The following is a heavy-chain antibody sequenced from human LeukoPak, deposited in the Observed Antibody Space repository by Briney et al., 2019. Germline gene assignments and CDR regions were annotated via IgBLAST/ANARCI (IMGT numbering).Heavy chain of an antibody. CDR1: GFTFSSYG. CDR2: ISYDGSNK. J-gene: IGHJ6*03. Sequence: GGSLRLSCAASGFTFSSYGMHWVRQAPGKGLEWVAVISYDGSNKYYADSVKGRFTISRDNSKNTLYLQMNSLRAGDTAVYYCARNSLRTALYYMDVWGQGTTVTVSS. V-gene: IGHV3-30*03. CDR3: ARNSLRTALYYMDV.